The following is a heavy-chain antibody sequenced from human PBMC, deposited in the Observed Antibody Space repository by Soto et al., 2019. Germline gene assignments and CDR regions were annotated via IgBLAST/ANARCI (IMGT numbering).Heavy chain of an antibody. V-gene: IGHV4-31*03. CDR2: IYYSGST. D-gene: IGHD6-13*01. CDR3: ARGGLIVLMEYSSSWPASNAFHI. Sequence: QVQLQESGPGLVKPSQTLSLTCTVSGGSISSGGYYWSWIRQHPGKGLAWIGYIYYSGSTYYNPSLKSRDTLSLDASKTQFSLNLSFVTAADTAVYYCARGGLIVLMEYSSSWPASNAFHICGQRTMVTVSS. J-gene: IGHJ3*02. CDR1: GGSISSGGYY.